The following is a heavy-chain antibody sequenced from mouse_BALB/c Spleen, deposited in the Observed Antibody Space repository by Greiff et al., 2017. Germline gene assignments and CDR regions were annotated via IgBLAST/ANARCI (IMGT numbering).Heavy chain of an antibody. CDR1: GFNIKDYY. J-gene: IGHJ3*01. V-gene: IGHV14-4*02. CDR3: NVLYYDYDVGFAY. D-gene: IGHD2-4*01. CDR2: IDPENGDT. Sequence: EVKLEESGAELVRSGASVKLSCTASGFNIKDYYMHWVKQRPEQGLEWIGWIDPENGDTEYAPKFQGKATMTADTSSNTAYLQLSSLTSEDTAVYYCNVLYYDYDVGFAYWGQGTLVTVSA.